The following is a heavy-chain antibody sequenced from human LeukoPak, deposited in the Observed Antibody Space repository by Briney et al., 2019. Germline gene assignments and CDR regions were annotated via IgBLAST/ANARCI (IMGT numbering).Heavy chain of an antibody. CDR3: ARGYGSGTPGWFDP. V-gene: IGHV1-8*03. J-gene: IGHJ5*02. D-gene: IGHD3-10*01. CDR2: MNPNSGNT. Sequence: ASVKVSCKASGHTFTSYDINWVRQATGQGLEWMGWMNPNSGNTGYAQKFQGRVTITRNTSISTAYMELSSLRSEDTAVYYCARGYGSGTPGWFDPWGQGTLVTVSS. CDR1: GHTFTSYD.